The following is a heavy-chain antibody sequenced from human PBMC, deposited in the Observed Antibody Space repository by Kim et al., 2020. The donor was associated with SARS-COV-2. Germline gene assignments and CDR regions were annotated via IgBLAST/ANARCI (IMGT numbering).Heavy chain of an antibody. D-gene: IGHD6-19*01. Sequence: GGSLRLSCAASGFTVSNNYMSWVRQAPGKGLEWVSVIYNGGYTYYADSVKDRFTISRDSFKNTLCLQMNSLRAEDTAVYYCARAIAVAGTLDYWGQGTLVTVSS. J-gene: IGHJ4*02. CDR2: IYNGGYT. CDR1: GFTVSNNY. V-gene: IGHV3-53*01. CDR3: ARAIAVAGTLDY.